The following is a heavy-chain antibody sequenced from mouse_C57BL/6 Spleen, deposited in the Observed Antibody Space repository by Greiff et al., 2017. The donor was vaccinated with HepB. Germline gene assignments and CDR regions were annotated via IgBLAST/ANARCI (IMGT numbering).Heavy chain of an antibody. CDR1: GYAFSSSW. J-gene: IGHJ4*01. D-gene: IGHD1-1*01. CDR3: ADYGSFTVMDY. V-gene: IGHV1-82*01. Sequence: VQLQESGPELVKPGASVKISCKASGYAFSSSWMNWVKQRPGKGLEWIGRIYPGDGDTNYNGKFKGKATLTADKSSSTAYMQLSSLTSEDSAVYFCADYGSFTVMDYWGQGTSVTVSS. CDR2: IYPGDGDT.